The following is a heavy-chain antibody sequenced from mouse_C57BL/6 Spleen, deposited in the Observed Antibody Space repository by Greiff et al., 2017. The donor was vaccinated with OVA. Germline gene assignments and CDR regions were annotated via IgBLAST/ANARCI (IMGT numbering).Heavy chain of an antibody. CDR1: GYTFTSYW. D-gene: IGHD2-5*01. V-gene: IGHV1-59*01. CDR2: IDPSDSYT. J-gene: IGHJ4*01. CDR3: ARRSNPYYAMDY. Sequence: QVQLQQPGAELVRPGTSVKLSCKASGYTFTSYWMHWVKQRPGQGLEWIGVIDPSDSYTNYNQKFKGKATLTVDTSSSTAYMQLSSLTSEDSAVYYCARRSNPYYAMDYWGQGTSVTVSS.